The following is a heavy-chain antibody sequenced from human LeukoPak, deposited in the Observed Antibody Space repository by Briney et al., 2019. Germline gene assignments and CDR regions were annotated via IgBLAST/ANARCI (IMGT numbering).Heavy chain of an antibody. Sequence: TSETLSLTCTVSGGSISSYYWSWIRQPPGKGLEWIGYIYYSGSTNYNPSLKSRVTISVDTSKNQFSLKLSSVTAADTAVYYCARVGYDFWSGYYLGYNWFDPWGREPWSPSPQ. CDR3: ARVGYDFWSGYYLGYNWFDP. CDR2: IYYSGST. CDR1: GGSISSYY. D-gene: IGHD3-3*01. V-gene: IGHV4-59*01. J-gene: IGHJ5*02.